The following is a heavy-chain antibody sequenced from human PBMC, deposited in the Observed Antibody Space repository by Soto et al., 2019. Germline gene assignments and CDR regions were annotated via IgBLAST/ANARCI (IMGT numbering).Heavy chain of an antibody. J-gene: IGHJ5*02. V-gene: IGHV1-8*01. D-gene: IGHD6-13*01. CDR2: MNPNSGNT. Sequence: QVQLVQSGAEVKKPGASVKVSCKASGYTFTSYDINWVRQATGQGLEWMGWMNPNSGNTGYAQKFQGRVTMTRNTSISTAYMELSSLRSEDTAVYYCAGGRLTAAGISCWFDPWGQGTLVTVSS. CDR3: AGGRLTAAGISCWFDP. CDR1: GYTFTSYD.